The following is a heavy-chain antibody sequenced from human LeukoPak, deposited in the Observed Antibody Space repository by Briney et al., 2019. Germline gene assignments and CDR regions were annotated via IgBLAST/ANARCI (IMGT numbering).Heavy chain of an antibody. CDR2: INSDGSST. D-gene: IGHD3-3*01. Sequence: GGSLRLSCAASGFTFSSYWMHWVRQAPGKGLVWVSRINSDGSSTSYADSVKGRFTISRDNAKNTLYLQMNSLRAEDTAVYYCARGDTIFGVVIPYYYYGMDVWAKGPRSPSP. CDR3: ARGDTIFGVVIPYYYYGMDV. CDR1: GFTFSSYW. V-gene: IGHV3-74*01. J-gene: IGHJ6*02.